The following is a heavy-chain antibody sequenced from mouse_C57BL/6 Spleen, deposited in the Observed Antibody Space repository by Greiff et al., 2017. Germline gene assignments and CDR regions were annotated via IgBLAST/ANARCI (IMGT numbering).Heavy chain of an antibody. Sequence: QVQLQQPGAELVRPGSSVKLSCKASGYTFTSYWMHWVKQRPIQGLEWIGNIDPSDSETHYNQKFKDKATLTVDKSSSTAYMQLSSLTSEDSAVYYCASGMGRNEVGCDYWGQGTTLTVSS. D-gene: IGHD1-1*01. CDR3: ASGMGRNEVGCDY. CDR1: GYTFTSYW. J-gene: IGHJ2*01. V-gene: IGHV1-52*01. CDR2: IDPSDSET.